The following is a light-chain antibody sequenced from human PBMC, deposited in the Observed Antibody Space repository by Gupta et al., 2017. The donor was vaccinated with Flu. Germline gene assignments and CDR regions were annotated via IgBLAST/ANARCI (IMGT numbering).Light chain of an antibody. J-gene: IGKJ2*01. Sequence: DIQMTQSPSSLSASIGDRVSIACRASHDISRFLAWFQQKPGKAPKSLIYGASFLRAGVPSRFSATGSGTDFNLTINGLQPEDFATYFCHQYKTGYTFGPGTGLEIK. CDR2: GAS. CDR3: HQYKTGYT. CDR1: HDISRF. V-gene: IGKV1-16*01.